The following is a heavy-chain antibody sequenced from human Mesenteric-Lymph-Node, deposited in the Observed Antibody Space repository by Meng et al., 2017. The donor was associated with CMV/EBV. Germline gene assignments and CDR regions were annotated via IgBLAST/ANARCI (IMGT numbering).Heavy chain of an antibody. J-gene: IGHJ4*02. CDR2: IYWDDDK. D-gene: IGHD6-13*01. Sequence: QITLKESGPTLVKPTQTLTLTCTFSGFSLSTSGVGVGWIRQPPGKALEWLALIYWDDDKRYSPSLKSRLTITKDTSKNQVVLTMTNMDPVDTATYYCAHSSGIAAAGPFYFDYWGQGTLVTVPS. CDR1: GFSLSTSGVG. CDR3: AHSSGIAAAGPFYFDY. V-gene: IGHV2-5*02.